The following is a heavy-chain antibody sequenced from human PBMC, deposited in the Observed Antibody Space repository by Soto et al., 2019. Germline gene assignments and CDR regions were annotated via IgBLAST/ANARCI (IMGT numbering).Heavy chain of an antibody. V-gene: IGHV3-30*18. D-gene: IGHD6-6*01. J-gene: IGHJ6*02. CDR2: ISNNGINK. CDR1: GFTFRTYG. Sequence: QVQLVESGGGVVQPGRSLRLSCAASGFTFRTYGMHWVRQAPGKGLEWLSVISNNGINKYYADSVKGRFTISRDNSRDTLSLQMNSLRGEDTAIYYCAKVISADSTSSNFYYYSGLDVWGQGTTVTVSS. CDR3: AKVISADSTSSNFYYYSGLDV.